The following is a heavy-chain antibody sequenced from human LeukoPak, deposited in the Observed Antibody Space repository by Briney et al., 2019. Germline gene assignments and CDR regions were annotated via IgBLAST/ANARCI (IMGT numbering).Heavy chain of an antibody. D-gene: IGHD3-22*01. Sequence: SQTLSLTCTVSGGFISSGGYYWSWIRQHPGKGLEWIGYIYYSGSTYYNPSLKSRVTISVDTSKNQFSLKLSSVTAADTAVYYCARGAPPSYDSSGYYPYWGQGTLVTVSS. CDR3: ARGAPPSYDSSGYYPY. CDR2: IYYSGST. CDR1: GGFISSGGYY. J-gene: IGHJ4*02. V-gene: IGHV4-31*03.